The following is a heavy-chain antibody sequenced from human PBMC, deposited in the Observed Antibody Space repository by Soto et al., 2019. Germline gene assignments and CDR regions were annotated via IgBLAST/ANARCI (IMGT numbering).Heavy chain of an antibody. CDR3: ARDGYDGSGSPYPAY. CDR2: IYYLGST. D-gene: IGHD3-10*01. J-gene: IGHJ4*02. V-gene: IGHV4-59*01. Sequence: SETLSLTCSVSGGSMSKYFRSWIRQSPGKGLEWIGYIYYLGSTDYNPSLKSRVTISGDTSKRQFSLRLTSVTAADTAVYYCARDGYDGSGSPYPAYWGPGTQVTVSS. CDR1: GGSMSKYF.